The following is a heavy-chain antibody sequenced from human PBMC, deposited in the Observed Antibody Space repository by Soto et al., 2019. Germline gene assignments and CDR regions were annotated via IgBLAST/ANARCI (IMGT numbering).Heavy chain of an antibody. CDR2: IDQDGTGK. CDR1: GFTFTTYR. D-gene: IGHD6-6*01. Sequence: EVQLVESGGGLVQPGESLRLTCAASGFTFTTYRFSWVRQAPGKGLEWVAYIDQDGTGKYYVDSVKGRFTISRDNAKNSVLLQMNSLRAEDTAVYYCARDWIDSSSGRVIDHWGQGALVTVSS. CDR3: ARDWIDSSSGRVIDH. J-gene: IGHJ4*02. V-gene: IGHV3-7*01.